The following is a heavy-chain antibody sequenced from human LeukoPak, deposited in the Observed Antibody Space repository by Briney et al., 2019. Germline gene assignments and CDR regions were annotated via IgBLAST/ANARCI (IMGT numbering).Heavy chain of an antibody. V-gene: IGHV3-23*01. Sequence: AGGSLRLSCAASGFTVSSNYMSWVRQAPGKGLEWVSDISVSGGSTYYPDSVKGRFTISRDNSKNTLYLRMDTLGADDTAVYYCAKARETSGFYRYFDYWGQGTLVTVSS. CDR3: AKARETSGFYRYFDY. CDR1: GFTVSSNY. J-gene: IGHJ4*02. CDR2: ISVSGGST. D-gene: IGHD5-12*01.